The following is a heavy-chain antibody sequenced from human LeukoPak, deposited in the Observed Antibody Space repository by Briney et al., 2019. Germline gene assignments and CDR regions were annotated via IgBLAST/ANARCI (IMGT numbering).Heavy chain of an antibody. Sequence: PGRSLRLSCAASGFTFSSHAMHWVRQAPGKGLEWVAFISYDGSIKYYADSVKGRFTISRDNSKNTLYLQMSSLRTEDTAVYYCARGVSLGDWGQGTLVTVSS. J-gene: IGHJ4*02. CDR3: ARGVSLGD. V-gene: IGHV3-30-3*01. CDR1: GFTFSSHA. CDR2: ISYDGSIK. D-gene: IGHD2-8*01.